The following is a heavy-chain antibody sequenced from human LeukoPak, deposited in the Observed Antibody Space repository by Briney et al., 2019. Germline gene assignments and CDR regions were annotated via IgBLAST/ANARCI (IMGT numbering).Heavy chain of an antibody. CDR3: ARDFGFSNTFFDY. J-gene: IGHJ4*02. CDR2: ISSSSSYI. CDR1: GFTFSSYS. D-gene: IGHD1/OR15-1a*01. V-gene: IGHV3-21*01. Sequence: GGSLRLSCAASGFTFSSYSMNWVRQAPGKWLEWVSSISSSSSYIYYADSVKGRFTISRDNAKNSLYLQMNSLRAEDTAVYYCARDFGFSNTFFDYWGQGTLVTVSS.